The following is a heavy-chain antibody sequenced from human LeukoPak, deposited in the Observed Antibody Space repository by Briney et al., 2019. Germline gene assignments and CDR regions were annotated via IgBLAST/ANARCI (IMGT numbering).Heavy chain of an antibody. CDR2: ISGSGGSP. Sequence: TGGSLRLSCAASGFTFSSYAMSWVRQAPGKGLEWDSVISGSGGSPYYADSVKGRFTISRDNSKNTLYLQMNSLRAEDTAVYYCAKGGYSYVNYYYYYMDVWGKRTTVTVSS. CDR1: GFTFSSYA. D-gene: IGHD5-18*01. J-gene: IGHJ6*03. CDR3: AKGGYSYVNYYYYYMDV. V-gene: IGHV3-23*01.